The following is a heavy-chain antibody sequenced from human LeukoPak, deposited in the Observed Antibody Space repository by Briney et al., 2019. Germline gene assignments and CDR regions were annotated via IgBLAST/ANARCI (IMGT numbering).Heavy chain of an antibody. CDR3: ARGRSNYYGMDV. Sequence: SETLSLICSVSDGSINSYYWNWIRRPPGKGLEWIGYIYYNGNTNYSPSLKSRVTMSVDTSKNLFSLKVSSVTAADTAVYYCARGRSNYYGMDVWGQGTTVTVSS. J-gene: IGHJ6*02. V-gene: IGHV4-59*01. D-gene: IGHD1-26*01. CDR1: DGSINSYY. CDR2: IYYNGNT.